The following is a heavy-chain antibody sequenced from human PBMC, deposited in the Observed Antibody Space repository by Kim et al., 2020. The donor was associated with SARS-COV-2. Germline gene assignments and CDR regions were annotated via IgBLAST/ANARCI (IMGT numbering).Heavy chain of an antibody. CDR1: GGSFSGYY. CDR3: ARYGSFRQLVPPYYYYGMDV. D-gene: IGHD6-13*01. V-gene: IGHV4-34*01. CDR2: INHSGST. Sequence: SETLSLTCAVYGGSFSGYYWSWIRQPPGKGLEWIGEINHSGSTNYNPSLKSRVTISVDTSKNQFSLKLSSVTAADTAVYYCARYGSFRQLVPPYYYYGMDVWGQGTTVTVSS. J-gene: IGHJ6*02.